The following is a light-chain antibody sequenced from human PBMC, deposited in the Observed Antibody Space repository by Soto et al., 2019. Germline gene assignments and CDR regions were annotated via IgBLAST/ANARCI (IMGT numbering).Light chain of an antibody. CDR3: SSYTGSSTLV. CDR2: DVS. Sequence: QSALTQPASVSGSPGQSITISCTGTSSDVGGYNYVSWYQQYPGKAPKLMIYDVSSRPAGVSNLFSGSKSGNTASLTSSGLQAEDEADYYCSSYTGSSTLVFGGGTKVTVL. V-gene: IGLV2-14*01. CDR1: SSDVGGYNY. J-gene: IGLJ2*01.